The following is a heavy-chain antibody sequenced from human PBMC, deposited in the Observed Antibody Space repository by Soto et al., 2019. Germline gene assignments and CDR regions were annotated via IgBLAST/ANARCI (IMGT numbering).Heavy chain of an antibody. D-gene: IGHD2-2*01. J-gene: IGHJ3*02. V-gene: IGHV3-23*01. Sequence: LGGSLRLSCAASGFTFSSYAMSWVRQAPGKGLEWVSAISGSGGSTYYADSVKGRFTISRDNSKNTLYLQMNSLRAEDTAVYYCAKDRRYCSSTSCSGDAFDIWGQGTMVTVSS. CDR2: ISGSGGST. CDR1: GFTFSSYA. CDR3: AKDRRYCSSTSCSGDAFDI.